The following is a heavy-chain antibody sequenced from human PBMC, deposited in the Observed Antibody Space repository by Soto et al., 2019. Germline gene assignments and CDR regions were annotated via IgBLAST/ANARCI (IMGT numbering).Heavy chain of an antibody. J-gene: IGHJ6*02. V-gene: IGHV4-39*07. Sequence: PSETLSLTCAASGGSITSSSHFWGWVRQPPGKGLAWIGTIYCTGNTYYTPSLKSRLTMSIDTSENEFSLKLNSVTAADTAVYYCARDRCSTSCYMESASCMDVWGQGTTVTVSS. D-gene: IGHD2-2*01. CDR1: GGSITSSSHF. CDR2: IYCTGNT. CDR3: ARDRCSTSCYMESASCMDV.